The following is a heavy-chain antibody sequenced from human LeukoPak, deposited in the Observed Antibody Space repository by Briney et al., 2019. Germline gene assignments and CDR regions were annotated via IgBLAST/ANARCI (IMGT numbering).Heavy chain of an antibody. CDR3: ARRSDWFDP. V-gene: IGHV4-59*08. Sequence: SETLSLTCTVSGGSISSYYWSWVRQPPGKGLEWIGYIYYSGNTNYNPSLKSRVTISVDTSKSQFSLNLSSVTAADTAVYYCARRSDWFDPWGQGTLVTVSS. CDR1: GGSISSYY. J-gene: IGHJ5*02. CDR2: IYYSGNT.